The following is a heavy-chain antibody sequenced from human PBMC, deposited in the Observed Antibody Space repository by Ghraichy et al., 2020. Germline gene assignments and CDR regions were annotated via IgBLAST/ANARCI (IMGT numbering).Heavy chain of an antibody. V-gene: IGHV4-34*01. D-gene: IGHD1-26*01. CDR3: ARVGFGDDHSLLLNWFDP. Sequence: SETLSLTCAVYGGSFSGYYWSWIRQPPGKGLEWIGEINHSGSTNYNPSLKSRVTISVDTSKNQFSLKLSSVTAADTAVYYCARVGFGDDHSLLLNWFDPWGQGTLVTVSS. J-gene: IGHJ5*02. CDR1: GGSFSGYY. CDR2: INHSGST.